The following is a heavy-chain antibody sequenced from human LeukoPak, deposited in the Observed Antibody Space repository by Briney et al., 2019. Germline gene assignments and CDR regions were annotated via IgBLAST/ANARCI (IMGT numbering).Heavy chain of an antibody. CDR3: ARAGSSGRNYWYFDL. J-gene: IGHJ2*01. CDR1: GGSISSGGYS. CDR2: IYHSGST. V-gene: IGHV4-30-2*01. Sequence: SETLSLTCAVSGGSISSGGYSWSWIRQPPGTGLEWIGYIYHSGSTYYNPSLKSRVTISVDRSKNQFSLKLSSVTAADTAVYYCARAGSSGRNYWYFDLWGRGTLVTVSS. D-gene: IGHD6-19*01.